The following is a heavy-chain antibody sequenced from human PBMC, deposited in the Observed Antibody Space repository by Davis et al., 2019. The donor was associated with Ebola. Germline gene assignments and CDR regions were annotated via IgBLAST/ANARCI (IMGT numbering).Heavy chain of an antibody. V-gene: IGHV3-73*01. D-gene: IGHD6-19*01. Sequence: GESLKISCTASGFTFSGAALHWVRQASGKGLEWIGRIRSKSNSYATAYAASVEGRFTISRDDSKNTAYLQMNSLRTEDTALYYCTRLYGNGWTGVDYWGQGTQVTVSS. CDR3: TRLYGNGWTGVDY. CDR1: GFTFSGAA. CDR2: IRSKSNSYAT. J-gene: IGHJ4*02.